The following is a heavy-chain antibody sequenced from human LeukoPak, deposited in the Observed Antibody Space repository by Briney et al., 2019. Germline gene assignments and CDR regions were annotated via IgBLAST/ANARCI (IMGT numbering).Heavy chain of an antibody. CDR2: IYSGGST. D-gene: IGHD6-19*01. Sequence: GGSLRLSCAASGFTVSSTYMSWVRQAPGKGLEWVSVIYSGGSTYYADSLKGRFTISRDNSKNTLYLQINNLRVEDTAVYYCARDPPQWLERGAFDIWGQGTMVTVSS. CDR3: ARDPPQWLERGAFDI. V-gene: IGHV3-53*01. J-gene: IGHJ3*02. CDR1: GFTVSSTY.